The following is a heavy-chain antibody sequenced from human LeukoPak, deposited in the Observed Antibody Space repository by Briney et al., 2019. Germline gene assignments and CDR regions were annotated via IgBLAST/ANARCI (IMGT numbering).Heavy chain of an antibody. D-gene: IGHD5-24*01. V-gene: IGHV3-74*01. CDR3: GRMAEPRY. CDR2: ISSDGSTT. CDR1: GFTISSYW. J-gene: IGHJ4*02. Sequence: PGGSLRLSCAASGFTISSYWMHWVRQAPGRGLVWVSRISSDGSTTTYADSVKGRFTISKDNAKNMVYLQMNSLRAEDTAVYHCGRMAEPRYLGQGTLV.